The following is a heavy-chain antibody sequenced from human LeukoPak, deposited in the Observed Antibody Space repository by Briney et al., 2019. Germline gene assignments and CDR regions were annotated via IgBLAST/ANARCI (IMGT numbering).Heavy chain of an antibody. CDR3: ASQNSYYGSSGYYTYYMDV. J-gene: IGHJ6*03. D-gene: IGHD3-22*01. CDR1: GYTFTSYY. V-gene: IGHV1-46*01. Sequence: VASVKVSCKASGYTFTSYYMHWVRQAPGQGLEWMGIINPSGGSTSYAQKFQGRVTMTRDMSTSTVYMELSSLRSEDTAVYYCASQNSYYGSSGYYTYYMDVWGKGTTVTVSS. CDR2: INPSGGST.